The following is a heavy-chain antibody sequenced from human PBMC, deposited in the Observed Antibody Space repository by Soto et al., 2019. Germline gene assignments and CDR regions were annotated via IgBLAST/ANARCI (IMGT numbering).Heavy chain of an antibody. CDR3: ASPRLSSYGTTPIHF. J-gene: IGHJ4*02. Sequence: QVQLVESGGGVVQPGRSLRLSCAASGFTFSSYAMHWVRQAPGKGLEWVAVISYDGSNKYHADSVKGRFTISRDNSXXPLHLHMNSLRAEDTAVYYCASPRLSSYGTTPIHFWCQGTLVTVSS. D-gene: IGHD3-10*01. V-gene: IGHV3-30-3*01. CDR1: GFTFSSYA. CDR2: ISYDGSNK.